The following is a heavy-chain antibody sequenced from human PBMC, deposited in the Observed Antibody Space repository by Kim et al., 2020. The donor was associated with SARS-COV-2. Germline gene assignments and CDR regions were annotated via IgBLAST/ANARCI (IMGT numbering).Heavy chain of an antibody. J-gene: IGHJ4*02. CDR1: GLTFSDYA. Sequence: GGSLRLSCAPSGLTFSDYAMHWVRQAPGKGLEWEAVIWYDGSNRFYADSVQGRFIISRDNSKNTVHLQMDSLRVDDTAVYHCALQLIEVPARPHVYWGQGTLVTVSS. CDR3: ALQLIEVPARPHVY. V-gene: IGHV3-33*03. D-gene: IGHD3-10*01. CDR2: IWYDGSNR.